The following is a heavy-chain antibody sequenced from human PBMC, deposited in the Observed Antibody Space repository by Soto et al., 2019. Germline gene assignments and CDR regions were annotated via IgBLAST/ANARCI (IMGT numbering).Heavy chain of an antibody. CDR2: ISFDGSDT. D-gene: IGHD6-13*01. Sequence: QVQLVVSGGRVVQPGRSLRLSCAASGFTFNSNAMHWVRQAPGKGLEWVAVISFDGSDTFYGDSVKGRFTISRDNSENTLYLQMNSLRAEDTAVYYCARDHDNRSWYGYLDYWGQGTLVTVSS. CDR1: GFTFNSNA. V-gene: IGHV3-33*05. CDR3: ARDHDNRSWYGYLDY. J-gene: IGHJ4*02.